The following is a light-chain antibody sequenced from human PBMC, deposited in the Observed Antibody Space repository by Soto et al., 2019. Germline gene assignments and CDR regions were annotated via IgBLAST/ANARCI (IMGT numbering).Light chain of an antibody. J-gene: IGKJ1*01. CDR3: LQDYNYPRT. V-gene: IGKV1-6*01. CDR2: AAS. CDR1: QGIRND. Sequence: AIQMTQYPSSLSASVGDRITITGRASQGIRNDLGWYQQEPGKAPKLLIYAASSLQSGVPSRFSGSGSGTDFTLTISSLQPEYFATYYCLQDYNYPRTFGQGTKVDIK.